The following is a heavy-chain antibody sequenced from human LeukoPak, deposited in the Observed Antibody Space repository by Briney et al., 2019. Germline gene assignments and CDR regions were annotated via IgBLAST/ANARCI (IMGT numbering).Heavy chain of an antibody. Sequence: ASVKVSCKASGYTFTNYYIHWVRQAPGQGLEWMGIINPSGGSSSYAQKFQGRVTMTRDTSTSTVYMELSSLRSEDTAVYYCAREGSIVVTYWFDPWGQGTLVTVSS. V-gene: IGHV1-46*01. J-gene: IGHJ5*02. D-gene: IGHD3-22*01. CDR3: AREGSIVVTYWFDP. CDR1: GYTFTNYY. CDR2: INPSGGSS.